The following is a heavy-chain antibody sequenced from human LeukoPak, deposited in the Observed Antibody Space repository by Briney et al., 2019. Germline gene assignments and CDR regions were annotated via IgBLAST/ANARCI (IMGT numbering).Heavy chain of an antibody. Sequence: SETLSLTCTVSDGSISSYYWNWIRQPPGKGLEWIGFIYDSGSTNYNPSLFSRLTISVDTSKNQFSLKLTSVTAADTAVYYCARDRRGYGSFDSWGQGTLVTVSS. CDR1: DGSISSYY. D-gene: IGHD5-18*01. V-gene: IGHV4-59*01. CDR2: IYDSGST. CDR3: ARDRRGYGSFDS. J-gene: IGHJ4*02.